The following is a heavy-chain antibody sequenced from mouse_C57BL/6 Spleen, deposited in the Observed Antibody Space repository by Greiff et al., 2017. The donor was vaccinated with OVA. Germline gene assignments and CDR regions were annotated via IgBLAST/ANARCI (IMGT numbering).Heavy chain of an antibody. J-gene: IGHJ4*01. CDR1: GYSITSGYY. CDR2: ISYDGSN. V-gene: IGHV3-6*01. Sequence: EVKLVESGPGLVKPSQSLSLTCSVTGYSITSGYYWNWIRQFPGNKLEWMGYISYDGSNNYNPSLKNRISITRDTSTNQFFLKLNSVTTEDTATYYCARGYYYGSSYPYYAMDYWGQGTSVTVSS. CDR3: ARGYYYGSSYPYYAMDY. D-gene: IGHD1-1*01.